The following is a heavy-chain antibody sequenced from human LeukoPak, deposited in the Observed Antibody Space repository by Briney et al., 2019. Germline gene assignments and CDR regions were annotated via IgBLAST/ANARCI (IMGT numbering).Heavy chain of an antibody. Sequence: PSETLSLTCTVSGYSISIGYYWGWIRQPPGKGLEWIGSIYHSGSTYYNPSLKSRVTLSVDKSKNQFSLKLSSVTAADTAVYYCARDAGYYYYMDVWGKGTTVTISS. CDR1: GYSISIGYY. CDR3: ARDAGYYYYMDV. CDR2: IYHSGST. J-gene: IGHJ6*03. V-gene: IGHV4-38-2*02.